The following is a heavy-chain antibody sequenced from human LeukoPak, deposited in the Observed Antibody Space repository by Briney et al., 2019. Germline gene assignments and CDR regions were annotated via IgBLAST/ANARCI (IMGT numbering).Heavy chain of an antibody. J-gene: IGHJ4*02. Sequence: SETLSLTCTVSGGSVSSGRYYWSWIRQPPGKGLEWIGYTYRSGTTHYNPSLKSRVTISADRSKNQFSLRLSSMTAADTAVYYCARANYYYDSSGYYYNYYFDSWGQGALVTVSS. CDR3: ARANYYYDSSGYYYNYYFDS. CDR2: TYRSGTT. D-gene: IGHD3-22*01. CDR1: GGSVSSGRYY. V-gene: IGHV4-30-2*01.